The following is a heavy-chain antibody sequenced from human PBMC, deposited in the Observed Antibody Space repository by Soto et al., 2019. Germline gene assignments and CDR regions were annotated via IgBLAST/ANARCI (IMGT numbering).Heavy chain of an antibody. CDR1: GFTFSSYS. Sequence: EVQLVESGGGLVKPGGSLRLSCAASGFTFSSYSMNWVRQAPGKGLEWVSSISSTSSYIFYADSVRGRFTISRDNAKNSLYLQMNSLTAEDTAVYYCARNYDSRGSPPAYWGQGTVVTVSS. V-gene: IGHV3-21*02. CDR2: ISSTSSYI. CDR3: ARNYDSRGSPPAY. D-gene: IGHD3-22*01. J-gene: IGHJ4*02.